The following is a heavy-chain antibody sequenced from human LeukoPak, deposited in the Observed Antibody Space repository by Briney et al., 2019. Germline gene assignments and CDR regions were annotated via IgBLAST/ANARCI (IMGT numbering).Heavy chain of an antibody. Sequence: SETLSLTCTVSGGSISSYYWSWIRQPPGKGLEWIGYIYYSGSTDYNPSLKSRVTISVDTSKNQFSLKLSSVTAADTAVYYCAREGVTTYYFDYWGQGTLVTVSA. CDR2: IYYSGST. J-gene: IGHJ4*02. D-gene: IGHD4-11*01. CDR3: AREGVTTYYFDY. CDR1: GGSISSYY. V-gene: IGHV4-59*01.